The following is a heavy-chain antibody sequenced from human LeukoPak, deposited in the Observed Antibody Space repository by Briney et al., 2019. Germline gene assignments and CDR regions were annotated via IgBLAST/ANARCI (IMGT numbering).Heavy chain of an antibody. CDR2: IYTSGST. J-gene: IGHJ4*02. D-gene: IGHD4-17*01. CDR3: AREMTTVTNPASRVGY. V-gene: IGHV4-4*07. Sequence: SETLSLTCTVSGGSISSYYWSWIRQPAGKGLEWIGRIYTSGSTNYNPSLKSRVTMSVDTSKNQFSLKLSSVTAADTAVYYCAREMTTVTNPASRVGYWGQGTLVTVSS. CDR1: GGSISSYY.